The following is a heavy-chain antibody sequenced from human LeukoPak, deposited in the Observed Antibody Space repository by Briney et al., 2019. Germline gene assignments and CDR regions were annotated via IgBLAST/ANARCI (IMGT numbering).Heavy chain of an antibody. J-gene: IGHJ4*02. CDR1: GFTVSSNY. V-gene: IGHV3-66*01. Sequence: GGSLRLSCAASGFTVSSNYMSWVRQAPGKGLEWVSVIYAGGSTYYADSVEGRFTISRDSSKNTLYLQMNSLRAEDTAVYYCAKGSLSGGSCYFDYWGQGTLVTVSS. CDR2: IYAGGST. CDR3: AKGSLSGGSCYFDY. D-gene: IGHD2-15*01.